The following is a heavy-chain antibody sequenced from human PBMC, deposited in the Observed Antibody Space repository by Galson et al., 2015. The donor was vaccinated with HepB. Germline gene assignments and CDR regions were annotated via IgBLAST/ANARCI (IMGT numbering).Heavy chain of an antibody. CDR2: IKQDGSEK. CDR1: GFTFSSYW. CDR3: AREDYVRDGYARGTQYFDL. Sequence: SLRLSCAASGFTFSSYWMSWVRQAPGKGLEWVANIKQDGSEKYYVDSVKGRFTISRDNAKNSLYLQMNSLRAEDTAVYYCAREDYVRDGYARGTQYFDLWGRGTLVTVSS. V-gene: IGHV3-7*03. D-gene: IGHD5-24*01. J-gene: IGHJ2*01.